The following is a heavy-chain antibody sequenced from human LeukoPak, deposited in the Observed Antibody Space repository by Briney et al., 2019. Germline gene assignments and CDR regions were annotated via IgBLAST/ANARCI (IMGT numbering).Heavy chain of an antibody. D-gene: IGHD2-8*02. Sequence: PGGSLRLSCAASGFTFSSYGMHWVRQAPGKGLEWVAFIRYDGSNKYYADSVKGRFIISRDNSKNTLYLQMNSLRGEDTAVYYCARGMVVWVDYWGQGTLVTVSS. CDR1: GFTFSSYG. J-gene: IGHJ4*02. V-gene: IGHV3-30*02. CDR3: ARGMVVWVDY. CDR2: IRYDGSNK.